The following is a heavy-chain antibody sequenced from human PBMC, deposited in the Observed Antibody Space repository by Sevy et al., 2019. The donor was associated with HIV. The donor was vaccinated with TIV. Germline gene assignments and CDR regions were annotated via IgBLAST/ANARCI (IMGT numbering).Heavy chain of an antibody. J-gene: IGHJ3*02. Sequence: GGSLRLSCKPSGFTFISYAMNWVRQVPGKGLDWVSTIYDTNYGSGGGTYYADSVKGRFTIFRDTSKTTVYLQMNSLRTEDTAVYYFAGGRYDSSGSFDAFDIWGQGTMVTVSS. CDR2: IYDTNYGSGGGT. D-gene: IGHD3-22*01. CDR1: GFTFISYA. CDR3: AGGRYDSSGSFDAFDI. V-gene: IGHV3-23*01.